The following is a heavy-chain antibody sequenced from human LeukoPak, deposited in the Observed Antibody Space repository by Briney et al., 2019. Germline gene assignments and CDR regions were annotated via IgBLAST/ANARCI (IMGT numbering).Heavy chain of an antibody. V-gene: IGHV3-23*01. CDR2: ISGSGGST. Sequence: GGSLRLSCAASGFTFSSYAMSWVRQAPGKGLEWVSAISGSGGSTYYADSVKGRFTISRDNSKKTLYLQMNSLRAEDTAVYYCAKDGYDREYCSGGSCYGDYWGQGTLVTVSS. J-gene: IGHJ4*02. CDR1: GFTFSSYA. CDR3: AKDGYDREYCSGGSCYGDY. D-gene: IGHD2-15*01.